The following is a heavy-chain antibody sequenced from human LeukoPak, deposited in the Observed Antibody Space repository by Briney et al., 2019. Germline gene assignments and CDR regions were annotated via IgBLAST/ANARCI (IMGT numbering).Heavy chain of an antibody. Sequence: SETLSLTCAVYGGSFSGYHWSWIRQPPGKGLEWIGEINHSGSTNYNPSLKSRDTISVDTSKNQFSLKLSSVTAADTAVYYCARTYSSSWYPPPNWFDPWGEGTLVTVSS. J-gene: IGHJ5*02. CDR3: ARTYSSSWYPPPNWFDP. V-gene: IGHV4-34*01. CDR2: INHSGST. CDR1: GGSFSGYH. D-gene: IGHD6-13*01.